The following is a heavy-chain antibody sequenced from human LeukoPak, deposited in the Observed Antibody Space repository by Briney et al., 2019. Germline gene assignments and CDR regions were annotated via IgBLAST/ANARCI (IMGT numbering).Heavy chain of an antibody. CDR3: ATGRVDYGDYGVVKH. D-gene: IGHD4-17*01. V-gene: IGHV3-23*01. CDR1: GFTFSSYA. CDR2: IRGSGDRT. J-gene: IGHJ1*01. Sequence: GGSLRLSCAASGFTFSSYAMSWVRQAPGKGLEWVSAIRGSGDRTHYADSVKGRFTISRDNSKNSLYLQMESLTIEDTAVYYCATGRVDYGDYGVVKHWGQGTLVTVSS.